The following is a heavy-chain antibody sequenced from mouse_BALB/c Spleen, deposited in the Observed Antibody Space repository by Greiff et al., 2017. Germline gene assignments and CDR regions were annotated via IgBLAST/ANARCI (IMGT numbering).Heavy chain of an antibody. CDR2: ILPGSGST. Sequence: VQLQQSGAELMKPGASVKISCKATGYTFSSYWIEWVKQRPGHGLEWIGEILPGSGSTNYNEKFKGKATFTADTSSNTAYMQLSSLTSEDSAVYYCARSGTYYAMDYWGQGTSVTVSS. D-gene: IGHD4-1*01. CDR3: ARSGTYYAMDY. J-gene: IGHJ4*01. V-gene: IGHV1-9*01. CDR1: GYTFSSYW.